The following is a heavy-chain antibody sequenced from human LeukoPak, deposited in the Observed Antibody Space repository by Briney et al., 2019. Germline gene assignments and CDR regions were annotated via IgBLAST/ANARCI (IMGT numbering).Heavy chain of an antibody. J-gene: IGHJ6*02. CDR1: GGTFSSYA. Sequence: SVKVSCKASGGTFSSYAISWVRQAPGQGLEWMGRIIPILGIANYAQKFQGRVTMTEDTSTDTAYMELSSLRSEDTAVYYCATRYNWNDLSNYYYYGMDVWGQGTTVTVSS. CDR2: IIPILGIA. D-gene: IGHD1-1*01. CDR3: ATRYNWNDLSNYYYYGMDV. V-gene: IGHV1-69*04.